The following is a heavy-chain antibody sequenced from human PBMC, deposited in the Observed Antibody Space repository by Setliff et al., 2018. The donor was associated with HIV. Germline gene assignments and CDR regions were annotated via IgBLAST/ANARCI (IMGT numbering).Heavy chain of an antibody. CDR1: GFTFSSYS. CDR3: VRDRVEAERGAFDI. CDR2: ISHDGNNK. Sequence: PGGSLRLSCAASGFTFSSYSFHWVRQAPGKGLEWVTVISHDGNNKFYADSVKGRFTISRDNSKDTVSLEMTSLTSEDTAMYYCVRDRVEAERGAFDIWGQGTMVTVSS. V-gene: IGHV3-30*01. J-gene: IGHJ3*02. D-gene: IGHD1-26*01.